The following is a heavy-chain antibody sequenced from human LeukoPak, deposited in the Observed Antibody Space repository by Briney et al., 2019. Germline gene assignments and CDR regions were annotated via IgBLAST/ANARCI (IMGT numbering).Heavy chain of an antibody. J-gene: IGHJ4*02. CDR3: ARELAY. CDR2: ISSDSGAI. V-gene: IGHV3-48*01. CDR1: GFTFSSYT. Sequence: GGSLRLSCAASGFTFSSYTMNWVSQAPGKGLEWVSYISSDSGAIYYADSVKGRFTISRDNAQKSLYLQMNSLRAEDTAVYYCARELAYWGQGALVTVSS.